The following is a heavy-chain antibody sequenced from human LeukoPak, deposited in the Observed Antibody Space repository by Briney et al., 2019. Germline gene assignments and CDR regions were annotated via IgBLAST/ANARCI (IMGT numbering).Heavy chain of an antibody. CDR2: MNPNSGNT. D-gene: IGHD3-22*01. Sequence: GASVKVSCKASGYTSTTYYINWVRQAAGQGLEWMGWMNPNSGNTGYAQKFQGRLTITRNASISTAYMELSSLRSDDTAVYYCARTKPDNSEIYNWGQGTLVTVSS. CDR1: GYTSTTYY. V-gene: IGHV1-8*03. CDR3: ARTKPDNSEIYN. J-gene: IGHJ4*02.